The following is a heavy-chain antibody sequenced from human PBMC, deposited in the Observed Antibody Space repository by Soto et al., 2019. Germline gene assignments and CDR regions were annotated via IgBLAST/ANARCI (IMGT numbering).Heavy chain of an antibody. D-gene: IGHD6-19*01. Sequence: SQTLSLTCAISGDSVSSNSAAWNWIRQSPSRGLEWLGRTYYRSKWYNDYAVSVKSRITINPDTSKNQFSLQLNSVTPEDTAVYYCARDGPSSGWYYYYYGMDVWGQGTTVTVSS. CDR3: ARDGPSSGWYYYYYGMDV. V-gene: IGHV6-1*01. J-gene: IGHJ6*02. CDR2: TYYRSKWYN. CDR1: GDSVSSNSAA.